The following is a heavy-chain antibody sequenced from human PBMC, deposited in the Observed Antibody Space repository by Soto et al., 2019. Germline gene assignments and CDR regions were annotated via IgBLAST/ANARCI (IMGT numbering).Heavy chain of an antibody. Sequence: SETLSLTCIVSGGSISSSTPYWAWSRPPPGKGLEWIGTLYYDWITYYHPSFRSRLTVSVDTSTNQFSLTPGSLPAPDTAIYYCASSQCPGHLDYMGQGTLLTVSS. J-gene: IGHJ4*02. CDR1: GGSISSSTPY. V-gene: IGHV4-39*01. CDR3: ASSQCPGHLDY. CDR2: LYYDWIT.